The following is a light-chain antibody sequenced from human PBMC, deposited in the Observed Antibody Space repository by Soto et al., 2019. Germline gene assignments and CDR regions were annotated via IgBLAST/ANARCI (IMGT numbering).Light chain of an antibody. J-gene: IGKJ1*01. CDR1: QSISSY. CDR2: AAS. V-gene: IGKV1-39*01. CDR3: LQDYNYPRT. Sequence: DIQMTQSPSSLSASVGDRVTITFRASQSISSYLNWYQQKPGKAPKLLIYAASSLQSEVPSRFSGSGSGTDFTLTISSLQPEDFATYYCLQDYNYPRTFGQGTKVDIK.